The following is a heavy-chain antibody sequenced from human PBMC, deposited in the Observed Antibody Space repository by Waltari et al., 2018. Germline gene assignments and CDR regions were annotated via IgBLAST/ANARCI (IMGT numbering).Heavy chain of an antibody. V-gene: IGHV3-23*01. Sequence: EVQLLESGGGLVQPGGSLRLSCAASGFTFSSYAMSWVRQAPGKGLEWVSAISGSGGSTYYEDAVKGRFTISRDNSKNTLYLQMNSLRAEDTAVYYCAKDRDSSSWYSLYYYGMDVWGQGTTVTVSS. CDR2: ISGSGGST. CDR1: GFTFSSYA. J-gene: IGHJ6*02. CDR3: AKDRDSSSWYSLYYYGMDV. D-gene: IGHD6-13*01.